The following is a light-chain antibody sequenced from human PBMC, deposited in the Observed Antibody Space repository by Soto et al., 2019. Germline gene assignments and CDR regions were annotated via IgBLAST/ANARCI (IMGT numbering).Light chain of an antibody. V-gene: IGKV3-15*01. CDR3: QQNNKWPPVT. Sequence: EVVMTQSPATVSVSPGEGVTLSCRASQTISNDLAWYQQKPGQAPRLLIYGASTRATGVPARFSGGGSGTEFTLTIGSLQSEDCAFYYCQQNNKWPPVTFGGGTKVEIK. J-gene: IGKJ4*01. CDR1: QTISND. CDR2: GAS.